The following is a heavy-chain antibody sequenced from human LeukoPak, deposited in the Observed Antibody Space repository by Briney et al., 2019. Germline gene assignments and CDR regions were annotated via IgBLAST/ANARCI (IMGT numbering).Heavy chain of an antibody. CDR2: MNPNSGNT. V-gene: IGHV1-8*01. D-gene: IGHD3-22*01. CDR3: ARGAAWYYYDSSGYYFDY. J-gene: IGHJ4*02. Sequence: ASVKVSCKASGGTFTSYDINWVRQATGQGLEWMGWMNPNSGNTGYAQKFQGRVTMTRNTSISTAYMELSSLRSEDTAVYYCARGAAWYYYDSSGYYFDYWGQGTLVTVSS. CDR1: GGTFTSYD.